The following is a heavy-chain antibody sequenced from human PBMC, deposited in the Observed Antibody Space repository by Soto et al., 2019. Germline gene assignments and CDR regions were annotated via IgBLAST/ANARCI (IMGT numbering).Heavy chain of an antibody. J-gene: IGHJ6*02. CDR1: GYTFTSYG. D-gene: IGHD6-19*01. Sequence: GASVKVSCKASGYTFTSYGISWVRQAPGQGLEWMGWISAYNGNTNYAQKLQGRVTMTTDTSTSTAYMELRSLRSDDTAVYYCARDLQVAGDYYYYYGMGVWGQGTTVTVSS. V-gene: IGHV1-18*01. CDR2: ISAYNGNT. CDR3: ARDLQVAGDYYYYYGMGV.